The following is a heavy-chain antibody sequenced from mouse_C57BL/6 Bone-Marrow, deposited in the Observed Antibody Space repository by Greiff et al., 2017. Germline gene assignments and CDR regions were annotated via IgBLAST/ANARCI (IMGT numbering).Heavy chain of an antibody. D-gene: IGHD2-2*01. CDR3: AKDRWLPHYYAMDY. V-gene: IGHV5-4*01. J-gene: IGHJ4*01. CDR2: ISDGGSYT. CDR1: GFTFSSYA. Sequence: EVHLVESGGGLVKPGGSLKLSCAASGFTFSSYAMSWVRQTPEKRLEWVATISDGGSYTYYPDNVKGRFTISRDNAKNNLYLQMSHLKSEDTAMYYCAKDRWLPHYYAMDYWGQGTSVTVSS.